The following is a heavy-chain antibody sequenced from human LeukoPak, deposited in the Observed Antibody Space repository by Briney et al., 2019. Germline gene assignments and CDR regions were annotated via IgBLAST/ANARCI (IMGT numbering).Heavy chain of an antibody. CDR2: IYSGGST. V-gene: IGHV3-66*01. D-gene: IGHD3-22*01. J-gene: IGHJ4*02. CDR3: AREPENYYDSSGYLDY. CDR1: GFTVSSNY. Sequence: GGSLRLSCAASGFTVSSNYVSWVRQAPGKGLEWVSVIYSGGSTYYADSVKGRFTISRDNSKNTLYLQMNSLRAEDTAVYYCAREPENYYDSSGYLDYWGQGTLVTVSS.